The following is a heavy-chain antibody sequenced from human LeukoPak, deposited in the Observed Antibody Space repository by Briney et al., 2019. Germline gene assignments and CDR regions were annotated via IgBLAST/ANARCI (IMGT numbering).Heavy chain of an antibody. Sequence: ASMKVSCKASGYTFTSYYMHWVRQAPGQGLEWMGIINPSGGSTSYAQKFQGRVTMTTDTSTSTAYMELRSLRSDDTAVYYCARWLTTVTFFDYWGQGTLVTVSS. CDR2: INPSGGST. D-gene: IGHD4-17*01. CDR3: ARWLTTVTFFDY. V-gene: IGHV1-46*01. CDR1: GYTFTSYY. J-gene: IGHJ4*02.